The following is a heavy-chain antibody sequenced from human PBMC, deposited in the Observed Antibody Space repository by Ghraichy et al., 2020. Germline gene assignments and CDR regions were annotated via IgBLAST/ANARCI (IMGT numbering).Heavy chain of an antibody. Sequence: QTLSLTCTFSGFSLSTSGMCVSWIRQPPAKALEWLARIDWDDDKYYSTSLKTRLTISKDTSTNQVVLPMTNMDPVDTATYYCARIPDTYFLDSSGLIRGDFFGYWGLRTRGTVSS. CDR3: ARIPDTYFLDSSGLIRGDFFGY. V-gene: IGHV2-70*11. J-gene: IGHJ4*02. CDR1: GFSLSTSGMC. CDR2: IDWDDDK. D-gene: IGHD3-22*01.